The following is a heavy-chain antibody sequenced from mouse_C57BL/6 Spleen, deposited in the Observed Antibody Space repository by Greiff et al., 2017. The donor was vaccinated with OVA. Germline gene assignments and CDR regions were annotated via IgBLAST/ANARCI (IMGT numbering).Heavy chain of an antibody. CDR2: ISDGGSYT. CDR1: GFTFSSYA. Sequence: EVHLVESGGGLVKPGGSLKLSCAASGFTFSSYAMSWVRQTPEKRLEWVATISDGGSYTYYPDNVKCRFTISRDNAKNNLYLQMSHLKSEDTAMYYCARADSDYAMDYWGQGTSVTVSS. V-gene: IGHV5-4*01. CDR3: ARADSDYAMDY. J-gene: IGHJ4*01. D-gene: IGHD2-12*01.